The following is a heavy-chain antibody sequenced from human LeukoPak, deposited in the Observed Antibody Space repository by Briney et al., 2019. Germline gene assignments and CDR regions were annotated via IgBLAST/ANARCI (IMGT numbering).Heavy chain of an antibody. CDR2: IKQDGSDK. V-gene: IGHV3-7*05. Sequence: GGSLRLSCAASGFTFSNSWMTWVRQAPGRGLEWVANIKQDGSDKYYVDSVKGRLTISKDNAKNSLFLQMNSLRAEDTAVYYCARYRSLDLWGQGTMVTVSS. CDR1: GFTFSNSW. D-gene: IGHD1-26*01. J-gene: IGHJ3*01. CDR3: ARYRSLDL.